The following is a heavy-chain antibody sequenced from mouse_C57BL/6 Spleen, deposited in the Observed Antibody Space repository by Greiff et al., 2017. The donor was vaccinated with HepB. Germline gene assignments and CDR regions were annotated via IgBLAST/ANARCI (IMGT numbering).Heavy chain of an antibody. CDR1: GYTFTSYW. V-gene: IGHV1-61*01. J-gene: IGHJ3*01. Sequence: QVQLQQPGAELVRPGSSVKLSCKASGYTFTSYWMDWVKQRPGQGLEWIGNIYPSDSETHYNQKFKDKATLTVDKSSSTAYMQLSSLTSEDSAVYYCAREGYDGAWFAYWGQGTLVTVSA. D-gene: IGHD2-2*01. CDR3: AREGYDGAWFAY. CDR2: IYPSDSET.